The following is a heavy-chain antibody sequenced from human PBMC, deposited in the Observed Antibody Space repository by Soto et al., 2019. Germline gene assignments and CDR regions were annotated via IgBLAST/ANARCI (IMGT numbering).Heavy chain of an antibody. CDR3: ARFPLGKYCTNGVGCSVQQYYYYYMDV. V-gene: IGHV5-51*01. CDR2: IYPGDSVT. Sequence: PGESLKISCQGSGYSFTSYWIGWVRQMPGKGLEWMGIIYPGDSVTRYSPSFQGQVTISADKSISTAYLQWSSLKASDTAMYYCARFPLGKYCTNGVGCSVQQYYYYYMDVWGKGTTVTVSS. D-gene: IGHD2-8*01. J-gene: IGHJ6*03. CDR1: GYSFTSYW.